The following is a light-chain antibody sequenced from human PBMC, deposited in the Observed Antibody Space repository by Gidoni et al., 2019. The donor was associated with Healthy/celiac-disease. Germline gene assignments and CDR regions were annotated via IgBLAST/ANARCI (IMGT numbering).Light chain of an antibody. CDR2: WAS. CDR3: QQYYSTHS. V-gene: IGKV4-1*01. J-gene: IGKJ2*03. CDR1: QSVLYSSNNKNY. Sequence: IVMTQSPDSIAVSMGERATINCKSSQSVLYSSNNKNYLAWYQQKPGQPPKLLIYWASTRESGVPDRFSGSGSGTDFTLTISSLQAEDVAVYYCQQYYSTHSFGQGTKLEIK.